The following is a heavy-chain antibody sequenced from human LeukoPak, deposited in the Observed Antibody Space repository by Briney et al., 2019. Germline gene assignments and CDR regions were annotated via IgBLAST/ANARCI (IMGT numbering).Heavy chain of an antibody. CDR2: ISWNSGSI. V-gene: IGHV3-9*01. Sequence: GGSLRLSCAASGFTFDDYAMHWVRQAPGKGLEWVSGISWNSGSIGYADSVKGRFTISRDNAKNSLYLQMNSLRAEDTALYYCAKGSGIVATISFDFDYWGQGTLVTVSS. CDR1: GFTFDDYA. J-gene: IGHJ4*02. CDR3: AKGSGIVATISFDFDY. D-gene: IGHD5-12*01.